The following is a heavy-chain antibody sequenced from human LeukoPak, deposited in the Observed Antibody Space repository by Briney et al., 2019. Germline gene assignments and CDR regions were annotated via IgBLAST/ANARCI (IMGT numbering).Heavy chain of an antibody. J-gene: IGHJ5*02. CDR3: VRGILSDDTLTGP. V-gene: IGHV1-18*01. Sequence: ASVKVSCKTSGYTFSSYGINWMRQAPGQGLEWMGWISTYNGDTHYGQKVQGRVTMTTDTSTNTAYMELRSLTSDDTAVYYCVRGILSDDTLTGPWGQGTLVTVSS. D-gene: IGHD3-9*01. CDR1: GYTFSSYG. CDR2: ISTYNGDT.